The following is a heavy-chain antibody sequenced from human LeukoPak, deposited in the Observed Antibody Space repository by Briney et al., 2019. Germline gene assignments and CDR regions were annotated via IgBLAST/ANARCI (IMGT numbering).Heavy chain of an antibody. CDR3: AKGSQQCWTFDALDI. Sequence: GGSLRLSCAASGFTFSSYGMHWVRQAPGKGLEWVALISYDGGNKYYADSVKGRFTISRDNSKNTLYLQMNSLIPDDTAVYYCAKGSQQCWTFDALDIWVQGTMVTVSS. V-gene: IGHV3-30*18. CDR1: GFTFSSYG. D-gene: IGHD3-3*02. J-gene: IGHJ3*02. CDR2: ISYDGGNK.